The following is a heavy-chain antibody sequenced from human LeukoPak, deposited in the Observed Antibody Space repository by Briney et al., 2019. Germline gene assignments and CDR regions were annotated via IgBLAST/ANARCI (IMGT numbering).Heavy chain of an antibody. J-gene: IGHJ6*03. Sequence: SETLSLTCAVYGGSFSGYYWSWIRQPPGKGLGWIGEINHSGSTNYNPSLKSRVTISVDTSKNQFSLKLSSVTAADTAVYYCARDWDGYCSSTSCYGANYYYYYMDVWGKGTTVTVSS. CDR3: ARDWDGYCSSTSCYGANYYYYYMDV. CDR1: GGSFSGYY. V-gene: IGHV4-34*01. D-gene: IGHD2-2*01. CDR2: INHSGST.